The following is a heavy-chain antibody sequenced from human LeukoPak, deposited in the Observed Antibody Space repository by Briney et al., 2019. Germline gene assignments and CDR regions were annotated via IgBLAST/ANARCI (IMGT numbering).Heavy chain of an antibody. Sequence: RPGGSLRLSCAASGFTFRNYAVSWVRQAPGKGLEWVSDISHTGGDIYYADSVKGRFTISRDNSKNTLLPQMNSLRVEDTAIYYCAKGAIQYASSPEAFDIWGQGTTVTVSS. J-gene: IGHJ3*02. D-gene: IGHD6-6*01. V-gene: IGHV3-23*01. CDR1: GFTFRNYA. CDR3: AKGAIQYASSPEAFDI. CDR2: ISHTGGDI.